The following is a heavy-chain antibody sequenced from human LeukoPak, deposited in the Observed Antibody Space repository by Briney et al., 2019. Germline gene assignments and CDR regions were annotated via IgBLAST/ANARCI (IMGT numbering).Heavy chain of an antibody. CDR1: GFILSRYS. CDR3: ARDPLLGPFDY. D-gene: IGHD3-16*01. J-gene: IGHJ4*02. CDR2: VSTSSSYI. Sequence: MPGGSLRLSCEASGFILSRYSMNWVRQAPGKGLEWVSSVSTSSSYIYYADSVKGRFTISRDNAKNSLYLQMNSLRAEDTAVYYCARDPLLGPFDYWGQGTLVTVSS. V-gene: IGHV3-21*01.